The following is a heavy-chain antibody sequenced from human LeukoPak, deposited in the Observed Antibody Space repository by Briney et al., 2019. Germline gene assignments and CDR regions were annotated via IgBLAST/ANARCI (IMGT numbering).Heavy chain of an antibody. CDR2: IKQDGSKK. CDR3: ARDSPRTGP. V-gene: IGHV3-7*01. J-gene: IGHJ5*02. D-gene: IGHD1-1*01. CDR1: GFPFSSYW. Sequence: GGSLRLSCVASGFPFSSYWMTWVRRAPGKGLEWVANIKQDGSKKSYVDSVKGRFTISRDNAKNILYLQMNSLRAEDTAVYYCARDSPRTGPWGQGILVTVSS.